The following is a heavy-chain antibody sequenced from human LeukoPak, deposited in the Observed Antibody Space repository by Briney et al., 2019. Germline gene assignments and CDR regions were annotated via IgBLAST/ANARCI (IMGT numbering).Heavy chain of an antibody. Sequence: PGGSLRLSCAASGFTFSSYAMSWVRQAPGKGLEWVSGISDSGGSIFYGESVKGRFTVSRDNSKNTVYLQMNSLRAEDTAVYYCAKDGSRLQEFYDAFENWGQGTMVTVAS. V-gene: IGHV3-23*01. CDR3: AKDGSRLQEFYDAFEN. CDR2: ISDSGGSI. D-gene: IGHD2-21*01. J-gene: IGHJ3*02. CDR1: GFTFSSYA.